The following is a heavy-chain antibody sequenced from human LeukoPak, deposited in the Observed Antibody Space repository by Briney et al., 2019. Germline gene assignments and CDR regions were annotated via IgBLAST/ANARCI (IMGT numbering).Heavy chain of an antibody. CDR1: GFTFSSYS. D-gene: IGHD3-22*01. J-gene: IGHJ4*02. CDR2: ISSSSTI. Sequence: GGSLRLSCAASGFTFSSYSMNWVRQAPGKGLEWVSYISSSSTIYYADSVEGRFTISRDNAKNSLYLQMNSLRAEDTAVYYCASHPRYYYDSSGDYWGQGTLVTVSS. CDR3: ASHPRYYYDSSGDY. V-gene: IGHV3-48*01.